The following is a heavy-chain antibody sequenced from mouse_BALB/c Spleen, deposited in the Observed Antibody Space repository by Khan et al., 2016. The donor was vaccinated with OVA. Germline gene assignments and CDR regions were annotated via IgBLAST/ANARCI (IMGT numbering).Heavy chain of an antibody. Sequence: EVKLLESGPGLVKPSQSLSLTCTVTGYSITSEFAWNWIRQFPGNKLEWMGYIRYSGNPRYNPSLKSLIAITRDTSRNQFFLQLNYVTTDDTATYDCAIKDYYYYAPFPDWGQGTLVTVSA. D-gene: IGHD2-4*01. CDR3: AIKDYYYYAPFPD. CDR2: IRYSGNP. CDR1: GYSITSEFA. J-gene: IGHJ3*01. V-gene: IGHV3-2*02.